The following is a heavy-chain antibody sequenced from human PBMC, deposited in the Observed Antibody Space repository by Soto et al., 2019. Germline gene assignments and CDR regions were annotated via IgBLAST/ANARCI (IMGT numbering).Heavy chain of an antibody. Sequence: QVQLLQSGAEVKKPGTSVRVSCRASGYTFKDYDINWVRRAPGQGLEWMGWMNPNSGNTAYARKFDDRITMHRSVSARTAFMELSSLTPEDTAVYYCARRMTWSLWCFDLWGSGTQVTVSS. CDR3: ARRMTWSLWCFDL. CDR1: GYTFKDYD. J-gene: IGHJ2*01. CDR2: MNPNSGNT. V-gene: IGHV1-8*01. D-gene: IGHD3-3*01.